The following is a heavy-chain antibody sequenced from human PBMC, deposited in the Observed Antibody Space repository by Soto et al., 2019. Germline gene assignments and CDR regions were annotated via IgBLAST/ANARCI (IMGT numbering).Heavy chain of an antibody. CDR2: INHSGST. J-gene: IGHJ4*02. D-gene: IGHD2-2*01. CDR3: ARDGLPAALYFDY. V-gene: IGHV4-34*01. CDR1: GGSFSGYY. Sequence: SETLSLTCAVYGGSFSGYYWSWIRQPPGKGLEWIGEINHSGSTNYNPSLKSRVTISVDTSKNQFSLKLSSVTAADTAVYYCARDGLPAALYFDYWGQGTLVTVSS.